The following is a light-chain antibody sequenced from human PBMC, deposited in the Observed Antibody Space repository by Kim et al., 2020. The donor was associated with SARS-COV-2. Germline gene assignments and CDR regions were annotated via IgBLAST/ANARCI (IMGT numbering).Light chain of an antibody. J-gene: IGKJ2*02. V-gene: IGKV1-39*01. Sequence: SASIGDRVSITCRTSQTINNYLNWYQQNPGTAPKLLIFATSSLQTGVPASFTGSGSGTEFTLTINSLQREDFATYYCQQSSSAVRTFGQGTKLEIK. CDR2: ATS. CDR3: QQSSSAVRT. CDR1: QTINNY.